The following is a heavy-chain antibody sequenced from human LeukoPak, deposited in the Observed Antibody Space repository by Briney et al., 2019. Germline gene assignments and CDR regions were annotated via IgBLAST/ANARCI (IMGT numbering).Heavy chain of an antibody. CDR1: GYSISSGYY. J-gene: IGHJ4*02. CDR2: IYHGGST. D-gene: IGHD1-1*01. Sequence: TLSLTCTVSGYSISSGYYWGWIRQPPGKRLEWIGSIYHGGSTYYNPSLKSRVTISVDTSKNQFSLKLSSVTAADTAVYYCARENWNDVGFDYWGQGTLVTVSS. V-gene: IGHV4-38-2*02. CDR3: ARENWNDVGFDY.